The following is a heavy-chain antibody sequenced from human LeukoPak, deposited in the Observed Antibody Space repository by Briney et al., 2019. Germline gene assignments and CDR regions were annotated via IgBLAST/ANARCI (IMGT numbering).Heavy chain of an antibody. J-gene: IGHJ6*02. V-gene: IGHV1-18*01. D-gene: IGHD3-3*01. CDR2: ISAYNGNT. Sequence: GASVKVSCKASGYTFTNYGISWVRQAPGQGLEWMGWISAYNGNTNYAQKLQGRVTMTTDTSTSTAYMELRSLRSDDTAVYYCARDRTIFGVVIIYYYYGMDVWGQGTTVTVSS. CDR3: ARDRTIFGVVIIYYYYGMDV. CDR1: GYTFTNYG.